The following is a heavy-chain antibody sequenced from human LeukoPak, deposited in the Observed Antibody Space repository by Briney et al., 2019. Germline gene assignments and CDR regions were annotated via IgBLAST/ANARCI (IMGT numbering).Heavy chain of an antibody. D-gene: IGHD3-22*01. CDR3: ARVAGYYDAPGAFDI. J-gene: IGHJ3*02. Sequence: ASVKVSCKASGGTFSSYAISWVRQAPGQGLEWMGRIIPILGIANYAQKFQGRVTITADKSTSTAYMELSSLRSEDTAVYYCARVAGYYDAPGAFDIWGQGTMVTVSS. V-gene: IGHV1-69*04. CDR1: GGTFSSYA. CDR2: IIPILGIA.